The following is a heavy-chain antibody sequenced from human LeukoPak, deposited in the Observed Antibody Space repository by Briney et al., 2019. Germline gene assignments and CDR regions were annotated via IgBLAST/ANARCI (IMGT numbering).Heavy chain of an antibody. D-gene: IGHD6-6*01. V-gene: IGHV3-30*02. CDR3: AKEYTPSSPLGELVS. Sequence: GGSLRLSCAVSGFTLDSFAMHWVRQAPGKGLEWVALIRHDETNEFYADGVQGRFTISRDTPKKIVYLQMNNLRAEDTALYYCAKEYTPSSPLGELVSWGQGTLVTVSS. CDR2: IRHDETNE. CDR1: GFTLDSFA. J-gene: IGHJ4*02.